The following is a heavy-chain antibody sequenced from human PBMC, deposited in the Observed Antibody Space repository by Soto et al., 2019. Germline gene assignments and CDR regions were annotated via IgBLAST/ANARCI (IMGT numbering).Heavy chain of an antibody. D-gene: IGHD2-21*02. CDR2: IIPIFGTA. V-gene: IGHV1-69*13. Sequence: GASVKVSCKASGGTFSSYAISWVRQAPGQGLEWMGGIIPIFGTANYAQKFQGRVTSTADESTSTAYMDLSSLRYEDTAVYYCARSAVTGIGPPGYWGRGTLVTVAS. J-gene: IGHJ4*02. CDR3: ARSAVTGIGPPGY. CDR1: GGTFSSYA.